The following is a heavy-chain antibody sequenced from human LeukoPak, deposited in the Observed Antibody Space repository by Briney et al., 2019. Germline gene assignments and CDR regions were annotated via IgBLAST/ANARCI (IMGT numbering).Heavy chain of an antibody. CDR1: GXTFSDYY. J-gene: IGHJ4*02. D-gene: IGHD6-13*01. V-gene: IGHV3-11*05. CDR2: ISSSSSYT. Sequence: KAGGSLRLSCAASGXTFSDYYMSWIRQAPGKGLEWVSYISSSSSYTNYPDSVKGRFTISRDNAKNSLYLQMNSLRAEDTAVYYCARASTRMTTAGLVDYWGQGTLVTVSS. CDR3: ARASTRMTTAGLVDY.